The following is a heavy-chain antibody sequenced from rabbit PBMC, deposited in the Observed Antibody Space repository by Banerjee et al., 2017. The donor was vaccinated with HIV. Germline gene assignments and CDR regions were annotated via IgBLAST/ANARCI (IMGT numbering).Heavy chain of an antibody. CDR3: ARSPFNL. V-gene: IGHV1S40*01. CDR2: INTATGKA. Sequence: QSLEESGGGLVQPEGSLTLTCKASGFFFSDRDVMCWVRQAPGKGLEWIACINTATGKAVYASWAKGRFTISKTSSTTVTLQMTSLTAADTATYFCARSPFNLWGPGTLVTVS. CDR1: GFFFSDRDV. J-gene: IGHJ4*01.